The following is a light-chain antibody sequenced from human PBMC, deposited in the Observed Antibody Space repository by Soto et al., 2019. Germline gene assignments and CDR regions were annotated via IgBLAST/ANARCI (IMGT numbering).Light chain of an antibody. V-gene: IGKV3-20*01. Sequence: EFVLTQSPGTLSLSPGEGATLSCRASQSLTNSFIAWYQQKPGQAPRLLIYDTSIRASGIPDRSSGSGSGTDFTLTISRLEPEDFAVFYCQQYGTSEIIFGQGTRLEIK. CDR1: QSLTNSF. CDR2: DTS. CDR3: QQYGTSEII. J-gene: IGKJ5*01.